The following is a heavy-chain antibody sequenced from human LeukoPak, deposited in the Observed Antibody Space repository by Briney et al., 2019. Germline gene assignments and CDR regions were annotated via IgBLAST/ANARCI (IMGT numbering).Heavy chain of an antibody. V-gene: IGHV1-18*01. CDR2: ISAYNGNT. CDR3: ARGRKNYCSGGSCYLNWFDP. Sequence: ASVKVSCKASGYTFTSYGISWVRQAPGQGLEWVGWISAYNGNTNYAQKLQGRVTMTTDTSTSTAYMELRSLRSDDTAVYYCARGRKNYCSGGSCYLNWFDPWGQGTLVTVSS. J-gene: IGHJ5*02. D-gene: IGHD2-15*01. CDR1: GYTFTSYG.